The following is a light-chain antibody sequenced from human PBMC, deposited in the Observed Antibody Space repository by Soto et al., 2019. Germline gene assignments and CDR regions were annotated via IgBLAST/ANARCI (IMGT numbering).Light chain of an antibody. CDR1: SSDVGGYNY. Sequence: QSVLTQPRSVSGSPGQSVTISCTGTSSDVGGYNYVSWYQQHPGKAPKLMIYDVNKRPSGVPDRFSGSKSDNTASLTISGLQAEDEAGYYCCSYAGSYTLVFGGGTKVTVL. CDR3: CSYAGSYTLV. J-gene: IGLJ2*01. V-gene: IGLV2-11*01. CDR2: DVN.